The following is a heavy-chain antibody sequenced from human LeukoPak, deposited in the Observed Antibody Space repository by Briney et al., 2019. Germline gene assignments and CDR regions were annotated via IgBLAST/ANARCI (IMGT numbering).Heavy chain of an antibody. J-gene: IGHJ4*02. V-gene: IGHV1-2*06. Sequence: EASAKVPCKASGYTFTGYYMHWVRQAPGQGLEWMGRINPNSGGTNYAQKFQGRVTMTRDTSISTAYMELSRLRSDDTAVYFCARVSGGYYYDSSGYFTYYLDYWGQGTLVTVSS. CDR3: ARVSGGYYYDSSGYFTYYLDY. CDR1: GYTFTGYY. D-gene: IGHD3-22*01. CDR2: INPNSGGT.